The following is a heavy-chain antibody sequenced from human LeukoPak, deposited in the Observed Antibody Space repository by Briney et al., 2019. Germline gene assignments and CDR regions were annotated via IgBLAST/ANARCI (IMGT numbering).Heavy chain of an antibody. J-gene: IGHJ3*02. Sequence: SETLSLTCAVYGGSFSGYYWSWIRQPPGKGLEWIGEINHSGSTNYNPSLKSRVTISVDTSKNHFSLKLSSVTAADTAVCYCAGPELTGDAFDIWGQGTMVTVSS. CDR2: INHSGST. CDR1: GGSFSGYY. D-gene: IGHD3-9*01. V-gene: IGHV4-34*01. CDR3: AGPELTGDAFDI.